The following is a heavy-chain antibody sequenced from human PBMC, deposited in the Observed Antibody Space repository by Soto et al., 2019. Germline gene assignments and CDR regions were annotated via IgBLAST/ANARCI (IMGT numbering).Heavy chain of an antibody. Sequence: GASVKVSCKASGYTFTSYGISWVRQAPGQGLEWMGWISAYNGNTNYAQKLQGRVTMTTGTSTSTAYMELSSVTAADTAVYYCARGRITMIVVGLYYYYGMDVWGQGTTVTVSS. D-gene: IGHD3-22*01. V-gene: IGHV1-18*04. CDR2: ISAYNGNT. CDR1: GYTFTSYG. CDR3: ARGRITMIVVGLYYYYGMDV. J-gene: IGHJ6*02.